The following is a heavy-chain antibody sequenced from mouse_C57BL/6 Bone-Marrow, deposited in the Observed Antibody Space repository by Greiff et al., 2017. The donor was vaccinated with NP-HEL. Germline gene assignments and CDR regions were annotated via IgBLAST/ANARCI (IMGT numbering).Heavy chain of an antibody. D-gene: IGHD2-5*01. CDR3: AREGPYYSNYEYYFDY. CDR2: ILPGSGST. CDR1: GYTFTGYW. Sequence: QVQLQRSGAELMKPGASVKLSCKATGYTFTGYWIEWVKQRPGHGLEWIGEILPGSGSTNYNEKFKGKATFTADTSSNTAYMQLSSLTTEDSAIYYCAREGPYYSNYEYYFDYWGQGTTLTVSS. V-gene: IGHV1-9*01. J-gene: IGHJ2*01.